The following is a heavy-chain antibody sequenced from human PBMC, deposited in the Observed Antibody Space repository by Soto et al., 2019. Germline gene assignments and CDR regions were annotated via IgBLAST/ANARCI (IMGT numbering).Heavy chain of an antibody. CDR1: GFTFSDYA. D-gene: IGHD6-19*01. Sequence: VQLVESGGGVVQPGRSLRLSCAASGFTFSDYAMHWVRQAPGKGLEWVAVVSHDGRNTHYADSVKGRFTISRDSSKNMVSLEMTSLRVADTAVYYCAKGGRQWLVTSVFNCCGQGDLVTVSS. CDR3: AKGGRQWLVTSVFNC. J-gene: IGHJ4*02. V-gene: IGHV3-30*18. CDR2: VSHDGRNT.